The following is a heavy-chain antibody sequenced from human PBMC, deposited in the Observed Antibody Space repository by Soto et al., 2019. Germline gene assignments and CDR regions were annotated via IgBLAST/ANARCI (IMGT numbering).Heavy chain of an antibody. Sequence: VKVSYKASGGTFSSYAISWVQQAPGQGHEWMGGIIPIFGTANYAQKFQGRVTITADESTSTAYMELSSLRSEDTAVYYCAGYYDSSRWDYYYYSMDVWGQGTTVNVSS. CDR3: AGYYDSSRWDYYYYSMDV. CDR1: GGTFSSYA. J-gene: IGHJ6*02. CDR2: IIPIFGTA. D-gene: IGHD3-22*01. V-gene: IGHV1-69*01.